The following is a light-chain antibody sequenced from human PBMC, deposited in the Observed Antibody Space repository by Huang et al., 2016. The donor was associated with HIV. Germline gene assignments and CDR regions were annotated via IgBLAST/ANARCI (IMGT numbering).Light chain of an antibody. V-gene: IGKV1-33*01. CDR3: QQYYSLPYT. Sequence: DIQMTQSPSSLSASVGDRVTITCPASQDIMNCLNWYQQKPGKAPQVLIYGASDLRAGVPAGFSGSGSGTDFTFTITSLQPEDIATYYCQQYYSLPYTFGQGTKLEI. J-gene: IGKJ2*01. CDR2: GAS. CDR1: QDIMNC.